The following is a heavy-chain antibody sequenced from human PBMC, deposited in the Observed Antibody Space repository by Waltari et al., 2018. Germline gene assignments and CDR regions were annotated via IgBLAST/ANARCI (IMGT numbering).Heavy chain of an antibody. CDR1: GSTFVDYY. J-gene: IGHJ4*02. CDR2: VDPEDGET. D-gene: IGHD6-19*01. CDR3: ATHRAAVAGIFVY. V-gene: IGHV1-69-2*01. Sequence: EVQLVQSGAEVEKPGAKVKISCKVSGSTFVDYYIHWVQQAPGRGLEWMGLVDPEDGETIYAEEVQGRVTLTADTALDTAYMELSRLRYEDTALYYCATHRAAVAGIFVYWGQGTLVTVSS.